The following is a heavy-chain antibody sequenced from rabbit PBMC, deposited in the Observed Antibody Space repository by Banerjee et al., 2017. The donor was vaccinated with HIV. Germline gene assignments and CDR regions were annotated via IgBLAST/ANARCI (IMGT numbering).Heavy chain of an antibody. CDR3: ARETSGGWGVVLYYFRL. Sequence: QEQLKESGGGLVQPGGSLKLSCKASGFDFSSYYMSWVRQAPGKGPEWIAYIDPVFGNTYYASWVNGRFTFSKTSSTTVTLQMTSLTAADTATYFCARETSGGWGVVLYYFRLWGPGTLVTVS. V-gene: IGHV1S45*01. J-gene: IGHJ4*01. CDR1: GFDFSSYYM. D-gene: IGHD4-1*01. CDR2: IDPVFGNT.